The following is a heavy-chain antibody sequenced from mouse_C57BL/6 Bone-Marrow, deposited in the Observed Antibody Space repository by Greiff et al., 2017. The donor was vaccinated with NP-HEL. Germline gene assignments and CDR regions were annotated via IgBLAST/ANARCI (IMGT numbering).Heavy chain of an antibody. V-gene: IGHV5-9-1*02. Sequence: EVQRVESGEGLVKPGGSLKLSCAASGFTFSSYAMSWVRQTPEKRLEWVAYLSSGGDYIYYADTVKGRFTISRDNARNTLYLQMSSLKSEDTAMYYCTRDHPPGTFDYWGQGTTLTVSS. CDR1: GFTFSSYA. D-gene: IGHD3-3*01. CDR2: LSSGGDYI. CDR3: TRDHPPGTFDY. J-gene: IGHJ2*01.